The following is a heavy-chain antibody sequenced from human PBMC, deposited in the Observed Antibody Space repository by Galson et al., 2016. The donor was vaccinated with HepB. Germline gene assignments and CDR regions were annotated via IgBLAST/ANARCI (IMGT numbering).Heavy chain of an antibody. CDR1: GFSFSNSW. J-gene: IGHJ6*02. CDR3: ARVRAWAYFGMDV. Sequence: SLRLSCAGSGFSFSNSWMTWVRQAPGKGLEWVSYISTSATTVDYADSVQGRFTVSRDDAKNSLYLQMSSLRAEDTAIYYCARVRAWAYFGMDVWGQGTAVIVSS. V-gene: IGHV3-48*03. D-gene: IGHD7-27*01. CDR2: ISTSATTV.